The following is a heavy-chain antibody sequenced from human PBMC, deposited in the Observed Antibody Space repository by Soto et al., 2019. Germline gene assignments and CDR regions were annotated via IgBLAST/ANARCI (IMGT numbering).Heavy chain of an antibody. V-gene: IGHV3-30*18. Sequence: VQLVESGGGVVQPGRSLRLSCAASGFTFSSYGMHWVRQAPGKGLEGVAVISYDGSNNYYADSVKGRFTISRDNSKNTLYLQMNSLRAEDTAVYYCAKDASGYRDYWGQGTLVTVSS. CDR1: GFTFSSYG. J-gene: IGHJ4*02. CDR2: ISYDGSNN. CDR3: AKDASGYRDY. D-gene: IGHD3-22*01.